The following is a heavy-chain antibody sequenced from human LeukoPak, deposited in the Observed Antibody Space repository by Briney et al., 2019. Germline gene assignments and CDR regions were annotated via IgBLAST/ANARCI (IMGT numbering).Heavy chain of an antibody. D-gene: IGHD4-11*01. CDR2: IIPIFGTA. V-gene: IGHV1-69*13. CDR3: ASRGHDYSNYNWFDP. Sequence: SANVSCKASGGTFSSYAISWVRQAPGQGLEWMGGIIPIFGTANYAQKFQGRVTITADESTSTAYMELSSLRSEDTAVYYCASRGHDYSNYNWFDPWGQGTLVTVSS. CDR1: GGTFSSYA. J-gene: IGHJ5*02.